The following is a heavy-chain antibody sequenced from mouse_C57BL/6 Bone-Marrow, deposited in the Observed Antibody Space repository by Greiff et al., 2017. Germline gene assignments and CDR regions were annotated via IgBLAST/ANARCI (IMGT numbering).Heavy chain of an antibody. V-gene: IGHV1-52*01. CDR3: ARLYYDGSWYWYVDV. Sequence: QVQLKQSGAELVRPGSSVKLSCKASGYTFTSYWMHWVKQRPIQGLEWIGNIDPSDSETHYNQKFKDKATLTVDKSSSTAYMQLSSLTSEDSAVYYCARLYYDGSWYWYVDVWGTGTTVTVSS. J-gene: IGHJ1*03. CDR2: IDPSDSET. CDR1: GYTFTSYW. D-gene: IGHD1-1*01.